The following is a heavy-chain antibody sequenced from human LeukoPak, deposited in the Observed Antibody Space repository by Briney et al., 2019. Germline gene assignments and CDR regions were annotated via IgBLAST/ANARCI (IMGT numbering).Heavy chain of an antibody. CDR3: ARGIFSWDY. V-gene: IGHV3-30-3*01. CDR2: ISFDGSNK. Sequence: GGSLRLSCAASGFTFSSDAMHWVRQAPGKGLEWVTIISFDGSNKYYADSVKGRFTISRDNTKNTLYLQMNSLRAEDTAVYYCARGIFSWDYWGQGTLVTVSS. D-gene: IGHD2-21*01. CDR1: GFTFSSDA. J-gene: IGHJ4*02.